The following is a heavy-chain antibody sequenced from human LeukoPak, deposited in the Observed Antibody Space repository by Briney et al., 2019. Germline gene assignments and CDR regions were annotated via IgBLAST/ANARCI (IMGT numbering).Heavy chain of an antibody. D-gene: IGHD2-2*01. CDR1: GFTFSSCA. Sequence: TGGSLRLSCAASGFTFSSCAMSWVRQAPGKGLEWVSAISGSGGRPYYADSVKGRFTISRDNSKNALYLQMNSLRAEDTAVYYCARHPEPGYCSSTSCHESYFDYWGQGTLVTVSS. V-gene: IGHV3-23*01. CDR3: ARHPEPGYCSSTSCHESYFDY. J-gene: IGHJ4*02. CDR2: ISGSGGRP.